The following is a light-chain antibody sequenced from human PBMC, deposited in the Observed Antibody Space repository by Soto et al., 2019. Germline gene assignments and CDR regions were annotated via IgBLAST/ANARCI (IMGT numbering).Light chain of an antibody. CDR2: KAS. CDR1: KSISSW. Sequence: DIQMTQSPSTLSASVGDRVTITCRASKSISSWLAWYQQKPGKAPKLLIYKASSLESGVPSRFSGSGSGTEFTLSISSLQHDDFATYSCQQYNSYSTWTFGQGTKVEIK. CDR3: QQYNSYSTWT. J-gene: IGKJ1*01. V-gene: IGKV1-5*03.